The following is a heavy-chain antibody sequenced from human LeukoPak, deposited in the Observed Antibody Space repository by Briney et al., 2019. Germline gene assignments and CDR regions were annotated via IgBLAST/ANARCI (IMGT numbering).Heavy chain of an antibody. D-gene: IGHD3-16*01. Sequence: QTGGSLRLSCAASGFNFNGYYMHWIRQAPGKRLEWVAKTDESGSAKFYVDSVKGRFTISRDNAKNSLYLHMNSLRADDAAVYYCASGYDSGYWGQGTLVTVSS. J-gene: IGHJ4*02. CDR2: TDESGSAK. CDR1: GFNFNGYY. CDR3: ASGYDSGY. V-gene: IGHV3-7*03.